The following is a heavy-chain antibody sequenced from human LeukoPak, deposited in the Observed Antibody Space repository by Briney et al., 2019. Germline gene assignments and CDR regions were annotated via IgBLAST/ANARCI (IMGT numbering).Heavy chain of an antibody. J-gene: IGHJ4*02. CDR1: GFTFSSYW. CDR3: AKDYY. CDR2: IRADGVTT. V-gene: IGHV3-43*02. Sequence: GGSLRLSCAASGFTFSSYWMHWVRQAPGKGLEWVSLIRADGVTTYYADSVKGRFTISRDSSKNSLYLQMNSLRTEDSALYYCAKDYYWGQGTLVTVSS.